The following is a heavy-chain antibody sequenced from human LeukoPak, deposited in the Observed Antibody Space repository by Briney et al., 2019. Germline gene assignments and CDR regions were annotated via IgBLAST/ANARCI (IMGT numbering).Heavy chain of an antibody. D-gene: IGHD5-18*01. CDR1: GFTFSSYA. CDR3: ARLVDTVYYFDY. CDR2: ISYDGSNK. V-gene: IGHV3-30*14. Sequence: GGSLRLSCAASGFTFSSYAMHWVRQAPGKGLEWVAVISYDGSNKYYADSVKGRFTISRDNSKNTLYLQMNSLRAEDTAVYYCARLVDTVYYFDYWGQGTWSPSPQ. J-gene: IGHJ4*02.